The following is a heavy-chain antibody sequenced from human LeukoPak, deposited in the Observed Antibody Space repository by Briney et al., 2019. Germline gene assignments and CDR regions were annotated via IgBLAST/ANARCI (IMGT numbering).Heavy chain of an antibody. J-gene: IGHJ4*02. D-gene: IGHD3-16*01. CDR3: ARSFYDYVWGSLGSVTDY. CDR1: GFTFSNAW. CDR2: IKSKTDGGTT. Sequence: PGGSLRLSCAASGFTFSNAWMSWVRQAPGKGLEWVGRIKSKTDGGTTDYAAPVKGRFTISRDDSKNTLYLQMNSLRAEDTAVYYCARSFYDYVWGSLGSVTDYWGQGTLVTVSS. V-gene: IGHV3-15*01.